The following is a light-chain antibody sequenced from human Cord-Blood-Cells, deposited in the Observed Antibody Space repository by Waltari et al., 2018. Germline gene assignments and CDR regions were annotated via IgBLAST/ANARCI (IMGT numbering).Light chain of an antibody. CDR2: AAS. J-gene: IGKJ2*01. V-gene: IGKV1-39*01. CDR1: QSISSY. CDR3: QQSYSTPRT. Sequence: DIQMTQSPSSLSASVGDRATITCRASQSISSYLNWYQQKPGKAPKLLIYAASSLQSGVPSRFSGSGFGTDFTLTISSLQPEDFATYYCQQSYSTPRTFGQGTKLEIK.